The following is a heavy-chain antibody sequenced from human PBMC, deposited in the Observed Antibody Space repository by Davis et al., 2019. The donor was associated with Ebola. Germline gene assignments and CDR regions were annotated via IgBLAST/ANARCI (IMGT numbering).Heavy chain of an antibody. V-gene: IGHV3-74*01. D-gene: IGHD3-10*01. Sequence: GESLKISCAASGFTFNSYWIYWVRQAPGKGLVWVSRISPDGSSTSYADSVKGRFTISRDNAKNSLYLQMNTLRAEDTAVYYCARRYYGSGTYYKDYWGQGTLVTVSS. CDR2: ISPDGSST. J-gene: IGHJ4*02. CDR1: GFTFNSYW. CDR3: ARRYYGSGTYYKDY.